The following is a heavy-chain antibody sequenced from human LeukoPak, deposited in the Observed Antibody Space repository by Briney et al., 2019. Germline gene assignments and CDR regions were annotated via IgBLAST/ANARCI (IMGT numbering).Heavy chain of an antibody. D-gene: IGHD6-19*01. CDR1: DFSLPDSV. CDR2: ISVGLKTI. CDR3: TRDRRIGVAGIGY. J-gene: IGHJ4*02. Sequence: PGGSLRLSCSRSDFSLPDSVMNWGRQAPGTGLGWGSYISVGLKTISYADSVKGRFSISRDNTKNSPCVQMHSLKVEDTAVYYCTRDRRIGVAGIGYWGQGTRVTVSS. V-gene: IGHV3-48*04.